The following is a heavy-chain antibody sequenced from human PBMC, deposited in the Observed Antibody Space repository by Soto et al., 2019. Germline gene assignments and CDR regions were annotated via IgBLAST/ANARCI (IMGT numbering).Heavy chain of an antibody. V-gene: IGHV4-34*01. CDR3: ARGHWQGGSSWYHYYYYYGMDV. CDR2: INHSGST. J-gene: IGHJ6*02. D-gene: IGHD6-13*01. CDR1: GGSFSGYY. Sequence: ASETLSLTCAVYGGSFSGYYWIWIRQPPGKGLEWIGEINHSGSTNYNPSLKSRVTISVDTSKNQFSLKLSSVTAADTAVYYCARGHWQGGSSWYHYYYYYGMDVWGQGTTVTVSS.